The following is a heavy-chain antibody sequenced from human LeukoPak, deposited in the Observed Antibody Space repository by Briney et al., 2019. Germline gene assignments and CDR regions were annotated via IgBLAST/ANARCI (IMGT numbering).Heavy chain of an antibody. J-gene: IGHJ5*02. D-gene: IGHD6-13*01. V-gene: IGHV4-39*01. CDR2: IYYSGST. CDR3: ASTWGVIAAADYNWFDP. CDR1: GGSISSGNYF. Sequence: SETLSLTCNVSGGSISSGNYFWGWIRQPPGKGLEWIASIYYSGSTYYNPSLKSRVTISIDTSKKQFSLKLSSVTAADTAVYYCASTWGVIAAADYNWFDPWGQGTLVTVSS.